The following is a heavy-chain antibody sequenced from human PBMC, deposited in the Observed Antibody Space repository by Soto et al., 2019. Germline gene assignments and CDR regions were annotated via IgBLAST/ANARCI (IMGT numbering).Heavy chain of an antibody. CDR3: VRETAYYFDY. CDR2: ISSSGDRT. Sequence: QVQLVESGGGLVKPGGSLRLSCAASGFTFSGYYMSWLRQAPGKGLECISYISSSGDRTKYADSVKGRFTISRDNAKKSLYLQMNSLRAEDTAVYYCVRETAYYFDYWGQGTLVTVSS. CDR1: GFTFSGYY. D-gene: IGHD1-1*01. V-gene: IGHV3-11*05. J-gene: IGHJ4*02.